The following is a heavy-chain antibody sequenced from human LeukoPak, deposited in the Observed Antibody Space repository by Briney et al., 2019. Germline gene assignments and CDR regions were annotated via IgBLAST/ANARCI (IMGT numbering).Heavy chain of an antibody. D-gene: IGHD6-19*01. Sequence: SETLSLTCTVSGGSISSGYYWGWIRQPPGKGLEWIGSIYHSGSTYYNPSLKSRVTISVDTSKNQFSLKLSSVTAADTAVYYCARVAGSGYCEYWGQGTLVTVSS. CDR1: GGSISSGYY. V-gene: IGHV4-38-2*02. J-gene: IGHJ4*02. CDR3: ARVAGSGYCEY. CDR2: IYHSGST.